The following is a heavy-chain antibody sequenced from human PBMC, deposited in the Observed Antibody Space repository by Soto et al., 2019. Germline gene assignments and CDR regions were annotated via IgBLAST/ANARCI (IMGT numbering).Heavy chain of an antibody. CDR3: ARVPYYDILTGYYGYYFDY. Sequence: QVQLVQSGAEVKKPGASVKVSCKASGYTFTSYGMSWVRQAPGQGLEWMGWISAYNGNTNYAQKLQGRVTMTTDTATSTAYMELRSLRSDDTAVYYCARVPYYDILTGYYGYYFDYWGQGTLVTVSS. CDR1: GYTFTSYG. D-gene: IGHD3-9*01. V-gene: IGHV1-18*01. CDR2: ISAYNGNT. J-gene: IGHJ4*02.